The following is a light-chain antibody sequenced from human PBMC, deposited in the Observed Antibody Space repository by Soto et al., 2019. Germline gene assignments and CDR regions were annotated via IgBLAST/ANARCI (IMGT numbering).Light chain of an antibody. J-gene: IGLJ1*01. CDR3: KSYAGSNTYV. CDR2: EAV. V-gene: IGLV2-8*01. CDR1: KHDIGVYDF. Sequence: SVLTQPPSASGSPGQSVTISCTGTKHDIGVYDFVSWYQHHPGKAPRLIIYEAVQRPSGVPDRFSGSKSGNTASLTVSGVQAADEADYFCKSYAGSNTYVFGSGTKLTVL.